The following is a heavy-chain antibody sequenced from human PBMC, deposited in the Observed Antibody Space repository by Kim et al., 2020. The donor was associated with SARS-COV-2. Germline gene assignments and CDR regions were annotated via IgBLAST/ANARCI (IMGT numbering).Heavy chain of an antibody. CDR1: GYTFTSYY. CDR3: ARAPRYYYDSSGPHDAFDI. J-gene: IGHJ3*02. D-gene: IGHD3-22*01. V-gene: IGHV1-46*01. CDR2: INPSGGST. Sequence: ASVKVSCKASGYTFTSYYMHWVRQAPGQGLEWMGIINPSGGSTSYAQKFQGRVTMTRDTSTSTVYMELSSLRSEDTAVYYCARAPRYYYDSSGPHDAFDIWGQGTMVTVSS.